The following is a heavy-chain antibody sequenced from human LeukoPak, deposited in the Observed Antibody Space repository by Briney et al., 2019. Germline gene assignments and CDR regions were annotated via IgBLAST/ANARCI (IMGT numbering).Heavy chain of an antibody. D-gene: IGHD2-2*01. J-gene: IGHJ4*02. CDR3: ARDLGPRTSCYDY. CDR1: GFTFSTYS. Sequence: GGSLRLSCAASGFTFSTYSMNWVRQAPGKGLEWVSSISSSSRYIYYPDSLKGRFTVSSDNAKNSLFLQMNSLRAEDTAVYYCARDLGPRTSCYDYWGQGTLVTVSS. CDR2: ISSSSRYI. V-gene: IGHV3-21*01.